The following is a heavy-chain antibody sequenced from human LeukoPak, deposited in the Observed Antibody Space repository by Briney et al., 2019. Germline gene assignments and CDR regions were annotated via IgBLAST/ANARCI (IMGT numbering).Heavy chain of an antibody. V-gene: IGHV4-34*01. J-gene: IGHJ4*02. CDR2: INHSGST. D-gene: IGHD3-22*01. CDR3: ARTHYYDSSGYEGSYYFDY. CDR1: GGSFSGYY. Sequence: KPSETLSLTCAVYGGSFSGYYWSWIRQPPGKGLEWIGEINHSGSTSYNPSLKSRVTISVDTSKNQFSLKLSSVTAADTAVYYCARTHYYDSSGYEGSYYFDYWGQGTLVTVSS.